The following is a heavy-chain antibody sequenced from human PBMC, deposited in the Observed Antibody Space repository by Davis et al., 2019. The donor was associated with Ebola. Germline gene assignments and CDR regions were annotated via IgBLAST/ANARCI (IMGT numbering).Heavy chain of an antibody. CDR2: ISTYNGNT. V-gene: IGHV1-18*01. Sequence: AASVKVSCKASGYSFTDDGISWVRQAPGQGLEWMGWISTYNGNTNYAQKVQGRITMTTDTSTSTAYMELRSLRPDDTARYYCARDRTAMVGRDGMDVWGQGTTVTVSS. D-gene: IGHD5-18*01. CDR3: ARDRTAMVGRDGMDV. CDR1: GYSFTDDG. J-gene: IGHJ6*02.